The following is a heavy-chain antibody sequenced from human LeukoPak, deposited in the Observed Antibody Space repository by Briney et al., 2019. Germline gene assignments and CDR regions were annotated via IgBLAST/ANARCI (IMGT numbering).Heavy chain of an antibody. CDR1: GGSISSGSYY. D-gene: IGHD4-23*01. V-gene: IGHV4-61*02. J-gene: IGHJ4*02. CDR2: IYTSGST. Sequence: KPSQTLSLTXTVSGGSISSGSYYWSWIRQPAGKGLEWIGRIYTSGSTNYNPSLKSRVTMSVDTSKKQFSLKLSSVTAADTAVYYCARGRGGTLSFDYWGQGTLVTVSS. CDR3: ARGRGGTLSFDY.